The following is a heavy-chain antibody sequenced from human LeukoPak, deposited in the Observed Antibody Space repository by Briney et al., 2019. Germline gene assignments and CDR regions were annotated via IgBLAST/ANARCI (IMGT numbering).Heavy chain of an antibody. CDR1: GFIFSSYW. V-gene: IGHV3-7*01. Sequence: GGSLRLSCAASGFIFSSYWMAWVRQAPGKGLEWVANIKEDGSDKNYVDSVKGRFTISRDSAKNSLYLQMNSLRAEDTAVYYCAELGITMIGGVWGKGTTVTISS. D-gene: IGHD3-10*02. CDR3: AELGITMIGGV. J-gene: IGHJ6*04. CDR2: IKEDGSDK.